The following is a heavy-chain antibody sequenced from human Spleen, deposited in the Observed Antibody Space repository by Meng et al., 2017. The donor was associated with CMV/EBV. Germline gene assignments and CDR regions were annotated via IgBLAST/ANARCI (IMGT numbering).Heavy chain of an antibody. CDR2: INHSGST. D-gene: IGHD2-15*01. J-gene: IGHJ4*02. Sequence: QVQPQQGVAGVLKPSETLSLTCAVYGGSFSGYYWSWIRQPPGKGLEWIGEINHSGSTNYNPSLKSRVTISVDTSKNQFSLKLSSVTAADTAVYYCARGRHSVCSGGSCYSSGVDYWGQGTLVTVSS. V-gene: IGHV4-34*01. CDR3: ARGRHSVCSGGSCYSSGVDY. CDR1: GGSFSGYY.